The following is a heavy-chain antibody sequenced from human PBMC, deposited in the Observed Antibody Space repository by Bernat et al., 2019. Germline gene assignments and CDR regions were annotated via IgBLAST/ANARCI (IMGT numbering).Heavy chain of an antibody. D-gene: IGHD4-17*01. J-gene: IGHJ4*02. V-gene: IGHV4-34*01. CDR2: INHSGST. Sequence: QVQLQQWGAGLLKPSETLSLPCAVYGGSFSGYYWSWIRQPPGKGLEWIGEINHSGSTNYNPSLKSRVTISVDTSKNQFSLKLSSVTAADTAVYYCARRASTVTTEKGFDYWGQVTLVTVPS. CDR3: ARRASTVTTEKGFDY. CDR1: GGSFSGYY.